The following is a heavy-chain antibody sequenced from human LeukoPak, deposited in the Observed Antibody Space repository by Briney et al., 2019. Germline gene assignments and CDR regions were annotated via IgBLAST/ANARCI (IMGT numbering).Heavy chain of an antibody. CDR2: IYYSGST. CDR3: AREGLVGATVWFDP. V-gene: IGHV4-59*01. J-gene: IGHJ5*02. D-gene: IGHD1-26*01. Sequence: SETLSLTCTVSGGSISSYYWSWIRQPPGKGLEWIGYIYYSGSTNYNPSLKSRVTISVDTSKNQFSLRLSSATAADTAVYYCAREGLVGATVWFDPWGQGTLVTVSS. CDR1: GGSISSYY.